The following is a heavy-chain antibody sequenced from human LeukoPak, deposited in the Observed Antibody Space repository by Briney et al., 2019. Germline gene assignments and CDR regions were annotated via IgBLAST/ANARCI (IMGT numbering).Heavy chain of an antibody. J-gene: IGHJ3*02. D-gene: IGHD1-26*01. V-gene: IGHV4-4*07. Sequence: SETLSLTCTVSGGSISSYYWSWIRQPAGKGLEWIGRIYTSGSTNYNPSLKSRVTMSVDTSKNQFSLKLSSVTAAGTAVYYCAIVGKWELRGSFAFDIWGQGTMVTVSS. CDR1: GGSISSYY. CDR3: AIVGKWELRGSFAFDI. CDR2: IYTSGST.